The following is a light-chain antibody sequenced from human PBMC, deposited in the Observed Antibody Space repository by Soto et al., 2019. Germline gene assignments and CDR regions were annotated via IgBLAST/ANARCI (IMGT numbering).Light chain of an antibody. CDR1: NSGVGYYDY. V-gene: IGLV2-14*01. CDR2: EVT. Sequence: QSALTQPASVSGSPGQSITISCTGSNSGVGYYDYVSWYQQHPGKAPKVVIYEVTNRPSGVSNRFSGSKTGNTASLTISGLQAEDEAHYYFSSYTRNSGVLFGGGTKLTVL. CDR3: SSYTRNSGVL. J-gene: IGLJ3*02.